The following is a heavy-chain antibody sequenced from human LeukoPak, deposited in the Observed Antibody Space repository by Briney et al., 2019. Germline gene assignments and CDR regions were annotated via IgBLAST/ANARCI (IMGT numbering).Heavy chain of an antibody. CDR1: GFTFSSYA. D-gene: IGHD3-16*01. CDR3: ARSLTSVGDDAFDI. Sequence: GGSLRLSCAASGFTFSSYAMHWVRQAPGKGLEWVAVISYDGSNKYYADSVKGRFTISRDNSKNTLYLQMNSLRAEDTAVYYCARSLTSVGDDAFDIWGQGTMVTVSS. J-gene: IGHJ3*02. V-gene: IGHV3-30-3*01. CDR2: ISYDGSNK.